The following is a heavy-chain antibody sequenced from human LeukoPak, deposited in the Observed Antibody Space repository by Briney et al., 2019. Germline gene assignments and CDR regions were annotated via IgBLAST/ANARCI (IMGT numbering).Heavy chain of an antibody. D-gene: IGHD5-12*01. CDR3: ARQVATKGEWAFDI. CDR1: SYSITSGYY. CDR2: IYHSGST. J-gene: IGHJ3*02. Sequence: SETLSLTCSVSSYSITSGYYWGWIRQPPGQGLEWIGSIYHSGSTYYNPSFQSRVTISVDTSKNQFSLNLSSVTAADTAVYYCARQVATKGEWAFDIWGQGTLVTVSS. V-gene: IGHV4-38-2*02.